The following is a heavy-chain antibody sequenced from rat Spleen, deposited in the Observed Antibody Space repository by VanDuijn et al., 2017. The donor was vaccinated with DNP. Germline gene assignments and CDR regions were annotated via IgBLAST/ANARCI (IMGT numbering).Heavy chain of an antibody. J-gene: IGHJ2*01. Sequence: EVQLVESGGDLVQPGRSLKLSCVASGFTFNKYWMTWIRQVPGKGLEWVAAITSSGGSTYYPDSVKGRFTISRDDSTNTLYLQMDSLRSEDTATYYCTRGGTYYFDYWGQGVMVTVSS. CDR1: GFTFNKYW. V-gene: IGHV5-31*01. CDR3: TRGGTYYFDY. D-gene: IGHD1-9*01. CDR2: ITSSGGST.